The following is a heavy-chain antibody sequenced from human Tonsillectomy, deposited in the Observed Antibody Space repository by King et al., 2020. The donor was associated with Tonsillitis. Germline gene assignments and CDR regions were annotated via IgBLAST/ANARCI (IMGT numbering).Heavy chain of an antibody. D-gene: IGHD6-6*01. CDR1: GYPFTGYY. V-gene: IGHV1-2*02. J-gene: IGHJ6*02. CDR3: ARGEGSSSDLYYYGMDV. Sequence: QLVQSGAEVKKPGASVKVSCKASGYPFTGYYMHWVRQAPGQGLEWMGWIDPNNGDTNSAQKFQGRVTLTRDTSISTAYMELRRLRSDDTAVYYCARGEGSSSDLYYYGMDVWGQGTTVTVSS. CDR2: IDPNNGDT.